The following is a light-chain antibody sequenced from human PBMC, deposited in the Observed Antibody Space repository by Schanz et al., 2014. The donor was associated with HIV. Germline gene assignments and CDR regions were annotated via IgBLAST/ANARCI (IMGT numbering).Light chain of an antibody. V-gene: IGKV1-5*03. CDR1: QSIVAW. Sequence: DIQLTQSPSTLSASIGDKVTITCRASQSIVAWLAWYQQKPGQGPHLLISRASDLQSGVPSRFSGSGSGTEFKLTITSLQPDDFATYYCQQYAVSSWTFGLGTRVESK. J-gene: IGKJ1*01. CDR3: QQYAVSSWT. CDR2: RAS.